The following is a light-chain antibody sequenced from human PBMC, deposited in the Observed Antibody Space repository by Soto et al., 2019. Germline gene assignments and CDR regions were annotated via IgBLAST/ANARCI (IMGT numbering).Light chain of an antibody. CDR2: EAS. V-gene: IGKV1-5*01. CDR1: ETINRW. Sequence: DIQMTQSPSALSESVGDRVTITCRATETINRWLAWYQQKPGRAPKLLVYEASVLESGVPSRFSGSGSGRDFTLTISSLEPEDFAVYYCQHRNNRPFSFGPGTKVDIK. CDR3: QHRNNRPFS. J-gene: IGKJ3*01.